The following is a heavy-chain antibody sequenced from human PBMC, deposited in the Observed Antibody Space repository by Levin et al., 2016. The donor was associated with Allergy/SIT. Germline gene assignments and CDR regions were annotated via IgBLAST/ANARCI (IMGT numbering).Heavy chain of an antibody. V-gene: IGHV3-74*01. D-gene: IGHD5-18*01. CDR1: GFTFSSYW. CDR2: INSDGSST. Sequence: GESLKISCAASGFTFSSYWMHWVRQAPGKGLVWVSRINSDGSSTSYADSVKGRFTISRDNAKNTLYLQMNSLRAEDTAVYYCARDGYSYGWVYYYYYGMDVWGQGTTVTVSS. CDR3: ARDGYSYGWVYYYYYGMDV. J-gene: IGHJ6*02.